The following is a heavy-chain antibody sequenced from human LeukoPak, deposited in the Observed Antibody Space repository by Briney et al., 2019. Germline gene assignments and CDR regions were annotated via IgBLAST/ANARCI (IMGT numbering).Heavy chain of an antibody. D-gene: IGHD3-22*01. CDR2: ISGSGDNT. V-gene: IGHV3-23*01. CDR3: AKGSYYDSSGSFYFDY. Sequence: PSETLSLTCSVSGGSVSSRSYYWSWVRQAPGKGLEWVSGISGSGDNTYYADSVKGRFTISRDNSKNTLYVQVNSLGTEDTAAYYCAKGSYYDSSGSFYFDYWGQGTLVTVSS. CDR1: GGSVSSRSYY. J-gene: IGHJ4*02.